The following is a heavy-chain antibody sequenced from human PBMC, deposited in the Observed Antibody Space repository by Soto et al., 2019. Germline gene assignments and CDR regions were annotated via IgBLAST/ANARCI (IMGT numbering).Heavy chain of an antibody. J-gene: IGHJ6*02. CDR3: ARGILEWLLGYYYYYGMDA. Sequence: SETLSLTCAVYGGSFSGYYWSWIRQPPGKGLEWIGEINHSGSTNYNPSLKSRVTISVDTSKNQFSLKLSSVTAADTAVYYCARGILEWLLGYYYYYGMDAWGQGTTVTVSS. CDR1: GGSFSGYY. D-gene: IGHD3-3*01. CDR2: INHSGST. V-gene: IGHV4-34*01.